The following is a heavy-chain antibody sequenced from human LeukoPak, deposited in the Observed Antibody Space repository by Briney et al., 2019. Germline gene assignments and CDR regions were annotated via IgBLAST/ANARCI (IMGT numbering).Heavy chain of an antibody. D-gene: IGHD3-10*01. Sequence: PGGSLRLSCAASGFTFSSYSMNWVRQAPGKGLEWVSYISSSSSTIYYADSVKGRFTISRDNAKNPLYLQMNSLRAEDTAVYYCATHELKDAFDIWGQGTMVTVSS. J-gene: IGHJ3*02. CDR2: ISSSSSTI. CDR3: ATHELKDAFDI. CDR1: GFTFSSYS. V-gene: IGHV3-48*01.